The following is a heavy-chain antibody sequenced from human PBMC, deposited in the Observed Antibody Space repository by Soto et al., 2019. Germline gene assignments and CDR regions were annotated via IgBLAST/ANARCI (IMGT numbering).Heavy chain of an antibody. Sequence: SETLSLTCTVSGGSISSSSYYWGWIRQPPGKGLEWIGSIYYSGSTYYNPSLKSRVTISVDTSKNQFSLKLSSVTAADTAVYYCARQGNAILSYWFDPWGQGTLVTVSS. J-gene: IGHJ5*02. V-gene: IGHV4-39*01. D-gene: IGHD3-9*01. CDR1: GGSISSSSYY. CDR2: IYYSGST. CDR3: ARQGNAILSYWFDP.